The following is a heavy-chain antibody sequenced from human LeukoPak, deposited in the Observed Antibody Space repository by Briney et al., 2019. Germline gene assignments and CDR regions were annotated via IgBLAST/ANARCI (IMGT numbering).Heavy chain of an antibody. CDR2: ISAYNGNT. J-gene: IGHJ4*02. D-gene: IGHD6-13*01. V-gene: IGHV1-18*01. CDR3: ASLFAAAAGLDY. Sequence: GASVNVSCKASGYTLTSYGISWLRQAPGQGLEWMGWISAYNGNTNYAQKLQGRVTMTTDTSTSTAYMELRSLRSDDTAVYYCASLFAAAAGLDYWGQGTLVTVSS. CDR1: GYTLTSYG.